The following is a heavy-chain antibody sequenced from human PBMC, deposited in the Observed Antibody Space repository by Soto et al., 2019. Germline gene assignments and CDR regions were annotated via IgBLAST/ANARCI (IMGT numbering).Heavy chain of an antibody. CDR1: GESFSGYY. J-gene: IGHJ4*02. CDR2: INHSGST. V-gene: IGHV4-34*01. Sequence: QVQLQQWGAGLLKPSETLSLTCAVYGESFSGYYWRWLRQPPGKGLEWIGEINHSGSTNDNRSLKSRGSLSVDTCKNQFSLQLSSVIAEDTAVYYWARGASCRWADYWGQLTLVAVSS. D-gene: IGHD2-15*01. CDR3: ARGASCRWADY.